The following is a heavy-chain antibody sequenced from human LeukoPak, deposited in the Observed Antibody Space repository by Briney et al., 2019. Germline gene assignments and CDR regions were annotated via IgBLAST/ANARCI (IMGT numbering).Heavy chain of an antibody. CDR1: GGSFSGYY. CDR3: ARHYQGFTFNAFDI. V-gene: IGHV4-34*01. Sequence: PSETLSLTCAVYGGSFSGYYWSWIRQPPGKGLEWIGEINHSGSTNYNPSLKSRVTISVDTSKNQFSLKLSSVTAADTATYYCARHYQGFTFNAFDIWGQGTMVTVSS. CDR2: INHSGST. D-gene: IGHD3-16*01. J-gene: IGHJ3*02.